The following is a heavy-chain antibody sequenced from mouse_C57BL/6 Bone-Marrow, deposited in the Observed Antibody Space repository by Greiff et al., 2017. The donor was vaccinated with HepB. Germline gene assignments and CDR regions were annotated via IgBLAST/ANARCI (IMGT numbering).Heavy chain of an antibody. J-gene: IGHJ1*03. V-gene: IGHV1-64*01. Sequence: QVQLQQPGAELVKPGASVKLSCKASGYTFTSYWMHWVKQRPGQGLEWIGMIHPNSGSTNYNEKFKSKATLTVDKSSSTAYMQLSSLTSEDSAVYYCARRVTTVPWYFDVWGTGTTVTVSS. CDR1: GYTFTSYW. CDR2: IHPNSGST. D-gene: IGHD1-1*01. CDR3: ARRVTTVPWYFDV.